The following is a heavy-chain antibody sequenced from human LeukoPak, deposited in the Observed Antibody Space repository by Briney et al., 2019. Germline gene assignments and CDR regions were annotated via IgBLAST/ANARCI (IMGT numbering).Heavy chain of an antibody. CDR1: GGSLSFYY. Sequence: SETLSLTCTVSGGSLSFYYWSWIRQPPGKGLEWIGYTHYSGSTKYNPSLKSRLTISVDSSKNQFSLRLSSVTAADTAVYFCARGAAGTGAADYWGQGTLVTVSS. J-gene: IGHJ4*02. V-gene: IGHV4-59*01. CDR2: THYSGST. D-gene: IGHD6-13*01. CDR3: ARGAAGTGAADY.